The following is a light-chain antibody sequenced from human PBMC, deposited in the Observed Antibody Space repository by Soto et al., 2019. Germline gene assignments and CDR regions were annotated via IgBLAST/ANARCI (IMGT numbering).Light chain of an antibody. CDR2: AVS. Sequence: QSALTQPPSASGSPGQSVTISCTGTSSDVAGYNYVSWYQQHPGKAPKLMIYAVSKRPSGVPDRLSGSKSGNTASLTVSGIQSEDEADYYCRSYAGGTRVFGTGTKLTV. CDR1: SSDVAGYNY. J-gene: IGLJ1*01. V-gene: IGLV2-8*01. CDR3: RSYAGGTRV.